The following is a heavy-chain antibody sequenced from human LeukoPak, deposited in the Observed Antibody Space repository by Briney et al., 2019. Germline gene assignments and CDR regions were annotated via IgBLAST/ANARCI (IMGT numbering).Heavy chain of an antibody. D-gene: IGHD6-19*01. V-gene: IGHV3-30*18. J-gene: IGHJ4*02. Sequence: GGSLRLSCAVSGFTFSTYGMHWVRQAPGKGLEWVAVISRDGNNKKYAESVRGRLTISRDNSKNTLSLQMNSLRAEDTAVYYCAKDWGVAVIGGAIDSWGQGTLVTVSS. CDR3: AKDWGVAVIGGAIDS. CDR1: GFTFSTYG. CDR2: ISRDGNNK.